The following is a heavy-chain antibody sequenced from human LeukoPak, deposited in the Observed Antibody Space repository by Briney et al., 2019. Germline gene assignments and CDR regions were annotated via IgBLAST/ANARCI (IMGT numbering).Heavy chain of an antibody. J-gene: IGHJ4*02. CDR3: AKRGVVIRVILVGFHKEAYYFDS. CDR2: LGGSGGGT. Sequence: GGSLRLSCAASGFTFSSYWMHWVRQAPGKGLEWVAGLGGSGGGTNYADSVRGRFIISRDNSKDILYLQMNSLAAEDTAVYFCAKRGVVIRVILVGFHKEAYYFDSWGQGALVTVSS. D-gene: IGHD2-21*01. V-gene: IGHV3-23*01. CDR1: GFTFSSYW.